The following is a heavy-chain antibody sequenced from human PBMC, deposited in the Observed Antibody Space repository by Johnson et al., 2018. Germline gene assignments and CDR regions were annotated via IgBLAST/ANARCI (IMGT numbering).Heavy chain of an antibody. J-gene: IGHJ6*02. V-gene: IGHV1-69*12. CDR3: AREGRITIFGVADYYGMDV. D-gene: IGHD3-3*01. CDR1: GGTFSSYA. Sequence: VQLVQSGAEVKKPGSSVKVSCKASGGTFSSYAISWVRQAPGQGLEWMGGIIPIFGTANYAQKFQGSVTITADESTSTAYMALSSLRSEDTAGYYCAREGRITIFGVADYYGMDVWGQGTTVTVSS. CDR2: IIPIFGTA.